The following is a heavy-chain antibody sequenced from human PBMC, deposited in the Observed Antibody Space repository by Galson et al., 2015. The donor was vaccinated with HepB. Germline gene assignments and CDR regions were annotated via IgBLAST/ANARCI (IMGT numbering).Heavy chain of an antibody. D-gene: IGHD5-12*01. CDR2: ISGSGGST. CDR3: AKDRMLGGYDYPDY. V-gene: IGHV3-23*01. J-gene: IGHJ4*02. CDR1: GFTFSSYA. Sequence: SLRLSCAASGFTFSSYAMSWVRQAPGKGLEWVSAISGSGGSTYYADSVKGRFTISRDNSKNTLYLQMNSLRAEDTALYYCAKDRMLGGYDYPDYWGQGTLVTVSS.